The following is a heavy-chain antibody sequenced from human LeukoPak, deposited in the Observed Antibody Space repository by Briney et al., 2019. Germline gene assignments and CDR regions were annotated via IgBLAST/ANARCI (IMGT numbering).Heavy chain of an antibody. Sequence: SETLSLTCTVSGGSISSSSYYWGWIRQPPGKGLEWIGSIYYSGSTYYNPSLKSRVTISVDTSKNQFSLKLSSVTAADTAVYYCARGLAVKPFDYWGQGTLVTVSS. V-gene: IGHV4-39*07. J-gene: IGHJ4*02. CDR2: IYYSGST. D-gene: IGHD6-19*01. CDR1: GGSISSSSYY. CDR3: ARGLAVKPFDY.